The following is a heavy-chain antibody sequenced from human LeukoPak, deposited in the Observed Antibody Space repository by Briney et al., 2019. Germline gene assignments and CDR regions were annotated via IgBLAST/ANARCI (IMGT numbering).Heavy chain of an antibody. CDR2: IYYSGST. CDR3: ARTCSSTSCYKSGYYYYYMDV. Sequence: SETLSLTCTVSGGSISSGDYYWSWIRQPPGKGLEWIGYIYYSGSTYYNPSLKSRVTISVDTSKNQFSLKLSSVTAADTAVYYCARTCSSTSCYKSGYYYYYMDVWGKGTTVTVSS. D-gene: IGHD2-2*02. CDR1: GGSISSGDYY. J-gene: IGHJ6*03. V-gene: IGHV4-30-4*08.